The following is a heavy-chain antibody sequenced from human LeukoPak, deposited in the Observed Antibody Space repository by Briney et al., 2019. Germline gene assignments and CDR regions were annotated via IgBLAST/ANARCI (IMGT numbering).Heavy chain of an antibody. D-gene: IGHD3-16*01. V-gene: IGHV3-23*01. CDR1: GFSLSKYG. CDR3: AKDDGGATWGYYFDY. J-gene: IGHJ4*02. CDR2: ISGNGGST. Sequence: GGSLRLSCAASGFSLSKYGMHWVRQPPGKGLEWVSLISGNGGSTYYADSVKGRFTISRDSSKNTLFLQMNSLRAEDTAVYYCAKDDGGATWGYYFDYWGQGTLVTVSS.